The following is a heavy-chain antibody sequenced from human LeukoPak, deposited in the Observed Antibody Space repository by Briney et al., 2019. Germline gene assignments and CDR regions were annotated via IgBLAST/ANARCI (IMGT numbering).Heavy chain of an antibody. CDR1: GGTFSSYA. V-gene: IGHV1-69*04. CDR3: AREKYGDYNWFDP. J-gene: IGHJ5*02. D-gene: IGHD4-17*01. CDR2: IIPILGIA. Sequence: ASVQVSCKASGGTFSSYAISWVRQAPGQGLEWMGRIIPILGIANYAQKFQGRVTITADKSTSTAYMELSSLRSEDTAVYYCAREKYGDYNWFDPWGQGTLVTVSS.